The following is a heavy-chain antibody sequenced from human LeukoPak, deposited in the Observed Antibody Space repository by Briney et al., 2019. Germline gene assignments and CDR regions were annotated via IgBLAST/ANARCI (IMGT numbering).Heavy chain of an antibody. CDR3: ARGVYYYGMDV. Sequence: PSETLSLTCDVSGGSFNDYYWSWIRQPPGKGLEWIGEIRHSGSTNYNPSLKSRVTISVDTSKNQFSLKLSSVTAADTAVYYCARGVYYYGMDVWGQGTTVTVSS. CDR2: IRHSGST. J-gene: IGHJ6*02. CDR1: GGSFNDYY. V-gene: IGHV4-34*09.